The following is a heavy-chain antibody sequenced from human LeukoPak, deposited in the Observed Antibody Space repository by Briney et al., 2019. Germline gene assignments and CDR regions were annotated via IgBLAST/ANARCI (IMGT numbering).Heavy chain of an antibody. J-gene: IGHJ4*02. V-gene: IGHV3-7*03. D-gene: IGHD4-23*01. CDR2: IKKDGSEI. CDR3: ARLGGTSDCFDY. CDR1: GFTFSSYE. Sequence: PGGSLRLSCAASGFTFSSYEMNWVRQAPGKWLEWVATIKKDGSEIYYVDSVKGRLIISRDNANNSLYLQMNSLRAEDTAVYYCARLGGTSDCFDYWGQGNLVTVSS.